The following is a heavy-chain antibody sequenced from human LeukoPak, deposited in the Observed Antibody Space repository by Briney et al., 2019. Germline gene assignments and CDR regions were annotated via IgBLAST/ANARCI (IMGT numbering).Heavy chain of an antibody. V-gene: IGHV4-34*01. J-gene: IGHJ5*02. CDR3: ARGPSSSWFSRVWRNWFDL. D-gene: IGHD6-13*01. CDR2: INHSGST. CDR1: GGSFSGYY. Sequence: PSETLSLTCAVYGGSFSGYYWSWIRQPPGKGLEWIGEINHSGSTNYNPSLKSRVTISVDTSKNQFSLKLSSVTAADTAVYYCARGPSSSWFSRVWRNWFDLWGQGTLVTVSS.